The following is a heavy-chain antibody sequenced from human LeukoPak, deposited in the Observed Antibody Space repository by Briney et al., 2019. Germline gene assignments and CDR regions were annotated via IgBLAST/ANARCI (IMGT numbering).Heavy chain of an antibody. CDR1: GYTFTSYG. CDR2: ISGYNDNA. D-gene: IGHD4/OR15-4a*01. CDR3: VRDLGFGALDY. J-gene: IGHJ4*02. Sequence: ASVNVSCKASGYTFTSYGISWVRQAPGQGVEGMGWISGYNDNAKYAQKVLGRVTMTTDTSTSTAYMEVRSLRSDDTAVYYCVRDLGFGALDYWGQGTLVIVSS. V-gene: IGHV1-18*01.